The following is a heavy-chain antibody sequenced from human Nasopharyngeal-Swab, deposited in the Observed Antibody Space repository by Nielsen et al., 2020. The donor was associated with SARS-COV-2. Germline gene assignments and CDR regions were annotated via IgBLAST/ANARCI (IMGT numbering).Heavy chain of an antibody. CDR3: ARGPACDL. V-gene: IGHV4-34*01. CDR2: INHSGST. J-gene: IGHJ2*01. Sequence: PGKGLEWIGEINHSGSTNYNPSLKSRVTISVDTSKNQFSLKLSSVTAADTAVYYCARGPACDLWGRGTLVTVSS.